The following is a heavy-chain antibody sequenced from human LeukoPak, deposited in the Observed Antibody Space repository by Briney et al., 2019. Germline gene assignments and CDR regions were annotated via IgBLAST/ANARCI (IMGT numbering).Heavy chain of an antibody. CDR1: GGTFSSYA. V-gene: IGHV1-69*13. CDR3: ARDFSSWYERPHTGFDY. D-gene: IGHD6-13*01. J-gene: IGHJ4*02. Sequence: SVKVSCKASGGTFSSYAISWVRQAPGQGLEWMGGIIPIFGTANCAQKFQGRVTITADESTGTAYMELSSLRSEDTAVYYCARDFSSWYERPHTGFDYWGQGTLVTVSS. CDR2: IIPIFGTA.